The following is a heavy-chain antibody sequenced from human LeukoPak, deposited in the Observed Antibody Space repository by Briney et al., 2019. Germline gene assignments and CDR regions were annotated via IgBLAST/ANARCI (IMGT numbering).Heavy chain of an antibody. CDR3: ARDQTTNYGSGSFYFDY. CDR2: ISSSGSTI. Sequence: PGGSLRLSCAASGFTFSSYEMNWVRQAPGKGLEWVSYISSSGSTIYYADSVKGRFTISRDNAKNSLYLQMNSLRAEDTAVYYCARDQTTNYGSGSFYFDYWCQGTLVTVSS. CDR1: GFTFSSYE. V-gene: IGHV3-48*03. D-gene: IGHD3-10*01. J-gene: IGHJ4*02.